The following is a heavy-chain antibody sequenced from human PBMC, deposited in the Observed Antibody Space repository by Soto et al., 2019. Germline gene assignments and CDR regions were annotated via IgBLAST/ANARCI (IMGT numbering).Heavy chain of an antibody. D-gene: IGHD6-19*01. V-gene: IGHV1-69*12. Sequence: QVQLVQSGAEVKKPGSSVKVSCKASGGTFSSYAISWVRQAPGQGLEWMGGIIPIFGTANYAQKFQGRVTXXAXEXXSTAYMELSSLRSEDTAVYYCARDWYSSGWYLVDPWGQGTLVTVSS. J-gene: IGHJ5*02. CDR2: IIPIFGTA. CDR1: GGTFSSYA. CDR3: ARDWYSSGWYLVDP.